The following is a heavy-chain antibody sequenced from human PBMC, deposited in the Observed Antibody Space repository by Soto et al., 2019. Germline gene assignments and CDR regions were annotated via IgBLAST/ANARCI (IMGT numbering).Heavy chain of an antibody. CDR2: INAGNGNT. J-gene: IGHJ6*03. V-gene: IGHV1-3*01. CDR3: ARSGGGYCSSTSCYYMDV. Sequence: QRLEWMGWINAGNGNTKYSQKFQGRVTITRDTSASTAYMELSSLRSEDTAVYYCARSGGGYCSSTSCYYMDVWGKGTTVTVSS. D-gene: IGHD2-2*01.